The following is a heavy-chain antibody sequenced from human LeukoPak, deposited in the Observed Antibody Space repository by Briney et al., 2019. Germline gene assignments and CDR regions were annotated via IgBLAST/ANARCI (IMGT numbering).Heavy chain of an antibody. CDR3: ARFLGYTSGLDH. CDR1: GYTFTGYY. CDR2: INPNSGGI. V-gene: IGHV1-2*02. D-gene: IGHD6-19*01. J-gene: IGHJ5*02. Sequence: ASVKVSCKASGYTFTGYYLHWLRQTPGQGLEWVGWINPNSGGINYAQRFHDRVTMTRDTSIFTAYMELNGLESDDTATYYCARFLGYTSGLDHWGQGTLVTVSS.